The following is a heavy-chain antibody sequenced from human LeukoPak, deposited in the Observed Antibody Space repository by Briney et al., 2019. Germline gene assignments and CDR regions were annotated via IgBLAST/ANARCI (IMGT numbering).Heavy chain of an antibody. V-gene: IGHV4-61*01. CDR2: IYYGGIS. D-gene: IGHD3-16*01. Sequence: SETLSLTCTVSGGSVSNGNYYWSWIRQPPGKGLEWIGYIYYGGISNYNPSLKSRVTISVDTSKNQFSLKPSSVTAADTAVYYCARDRSYGYFDYWGQGTLVTVSS. CDR3: ARDRSYGYFDY. CDR1: GGSVSNGNYY. J-gene: IGHJ4*02.